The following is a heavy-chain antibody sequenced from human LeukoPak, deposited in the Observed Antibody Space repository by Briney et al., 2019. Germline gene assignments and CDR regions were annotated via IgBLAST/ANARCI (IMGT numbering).Heavy chain of an antibody. CDR2: MNPNSGNT. CDR1: GYTFTSYD. V-gene: IGHV1-8*03. Sequence: ASVKVSCKASGYTFTSYDINWVRQATGQGLEWMGWMNPNSGNTGYAQKFQGRVTITRNTSISTAYMELSSLRSEDTAVYYCARGRRFLEWFRPRYYDYYMDVWGKGTTVTVSS. J-gene: IGHJ6*03. CDR3: ARGRRFLEWFRPRYYDYYMDV. D-gene: IGHD3-3*01.